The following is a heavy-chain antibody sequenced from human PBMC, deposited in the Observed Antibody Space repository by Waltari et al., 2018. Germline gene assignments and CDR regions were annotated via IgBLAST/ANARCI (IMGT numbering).Heavy chain of an antibody. CDR3: VVGGYCSPSICPWDY. J-gene: IGHJ4*02. CDR1: GYTFTDFY. CDR2: VNTEDGET. Sequence: EVQVVQSGAEVKKPGATVTISCKASGYTFTDFYIHWLQLAPGKGLEWMGRVNTEDGETMYGMNFRDRITMTADTSTNTAYMELSSLRSADTAVYYCVVGGYCSPSICPWDYWGQGTLVTVS. D-gene: IGHD2-15*01. V-gene: IGHV1-69-2*01.